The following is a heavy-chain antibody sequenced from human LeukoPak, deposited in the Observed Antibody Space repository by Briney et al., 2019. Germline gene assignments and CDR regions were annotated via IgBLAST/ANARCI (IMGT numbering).Heavy chain of an antibody. D-gene: IGHD3-10*01. CDR3: IRGKGGSGNYYPFDY. CDR2: VRNKANSYTT. Sequence: GGSLRLSCAASGFTFSDHYIDWVRQAPGKGLEWVARVRNKANSYTTDYAASVKGRFTISRDDSKNSLYLQMNRLKTEDTAVCFCIRGKGGSGNYYPFDYWGQGTLVTVSS. V-gene: IGHV3-72*01. CDR1: GFTFSDHY. J-gene: IGHJ4*02.